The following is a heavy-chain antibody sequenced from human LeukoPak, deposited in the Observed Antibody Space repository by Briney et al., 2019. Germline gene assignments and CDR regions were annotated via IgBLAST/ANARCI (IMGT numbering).Heavy chain of an antibody. D-gene: IGHD5-24*01. CDR2: IYYSGST. CDR3: ARGLLDGYTHPAAFDI. V-gene: IGHV4-59*01. CDR1: GGSISSYY. J-gene: IGHJ3*02. Sequence: SETLSLTCTVSGGSISSYYWSWIRQPPGKGLEWIGYIYYSGSTNYNPSLKSRVTILVDTSKNQFSLKLNSVTAADTAVYYCARGLLDGYTHPAAFDIWGQGTMVTVSS.